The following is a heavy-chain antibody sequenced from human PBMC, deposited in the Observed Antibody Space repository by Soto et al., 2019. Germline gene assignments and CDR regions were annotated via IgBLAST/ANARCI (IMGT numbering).Heavy chain of an antibody. D-gene: IGHD6-19*01. CDR1: GFTFSSYE. J-gene: IGHJ4*02. CDR2: ISSSGSPI. V-gene: IGHV3-48*03. CDR3: ARGQYSSGGGYFDY. Sequence: EVQLVESGGGLVQPGGSLRLSCAASGFTFSSYEMNWVRQAPGKGLEWVSYISSSGSPIYYADSVKGRFTISRDNAKNSLDLQMNSLGGEDTAVYYWARGQYSSGGGYFDYWGQETLVTVSS.